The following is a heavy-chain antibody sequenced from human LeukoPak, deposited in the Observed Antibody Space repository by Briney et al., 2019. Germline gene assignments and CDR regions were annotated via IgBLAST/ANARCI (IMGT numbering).Heavy chain of an antibody. V-gene: IGHV1-46*01. CDR1: GYTFTSYY. CDR2: INPSDGST. D-gene: IGHD4-11*01. Sequence: ASVKVSCKASGYTFTSYYMHWVRQAPGQGLEWMGKINPSDGSTRYAQKFQGRVTMTRDMSTSTVYMELSSLRSEDTAVYYCARDRLHQNYWGQGTLVTVSS. J-gene: IGHJ4*02. CDR3: ARDRLHQNY.